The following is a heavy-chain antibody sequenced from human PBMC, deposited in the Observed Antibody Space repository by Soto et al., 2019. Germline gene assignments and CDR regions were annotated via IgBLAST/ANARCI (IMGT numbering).Heavy chain of an antibody. CDR2: IYYDGSYE. CDR3: ARNFFGNDHTYPPDY. J-gene: IGHJ4*02. D-gene: IGHD2-15*01. CDR1: GFIFSNYG. V-gene: IGHV3-33*01. Sequence: GGSLRLSCAASGFIFSNYGMHWVRQAPGKGLEWVALIYYDGSYENYADSVKGRFTISRDNSKSTLWLQMNSLRAEDTAVYYCARNFFGNDHTYPPDYWGQGTMVTVSS.